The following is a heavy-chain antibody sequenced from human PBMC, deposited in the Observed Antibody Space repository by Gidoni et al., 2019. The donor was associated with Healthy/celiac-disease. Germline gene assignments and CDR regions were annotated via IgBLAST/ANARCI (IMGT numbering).Heavy chain of an antibody. CDR3: ARARGFWSAHVDY. CDR1: GFTVSSNY. CDR2: IYSRGST. J-gene: IGHJ4*02. D-gene: IGHD3-3*01. Sequence: EVQLVESGGGLIQPGVSLRLSCAASGFTVSSNYMSWVRQAQGKGLEWFSFIYSRGSTYYADAVTVLSTSSRYNSKNTLYLQINSLRAEDTAVYYGARARGFWSAHVDYWGQGTLVTVSS. V-gene: IGHV3-53*01.